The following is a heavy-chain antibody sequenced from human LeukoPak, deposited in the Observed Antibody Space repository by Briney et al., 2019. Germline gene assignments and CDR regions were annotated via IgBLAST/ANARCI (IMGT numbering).Heavy chain of an antibody. CDR2: ISSSSSYI. V-gene: IGHV3-21*01. J-gene: IGHJ5*02. CDR3: ARDPYDFCSGYPIANWFDP. CDR1: GFTFSSYS. D-gene: IGHD3-3*01. Sequence: GGSLRLSCAASGFTFSSYSMNWVRQAPGKGLEWVSSISSSSSYIYYADSVKGRFTISRDNAKNSLYLQMNSLRAEDTAVYYCARDPYDFCSGYPIANWFDPWGQGTLVTVSS.